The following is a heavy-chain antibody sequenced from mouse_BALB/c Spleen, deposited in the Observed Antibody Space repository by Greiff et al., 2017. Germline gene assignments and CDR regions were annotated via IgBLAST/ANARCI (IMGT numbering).Heavy chain of an antibody. V-gene: IGHV14-3*02. D-gene: IGHD1-1*01. Sequence: EVQLQQSGAELVKPGASVKLSCTASGFNIKDTYMHWVKQRPEQGLEWIGRIDPANGNTKYDPKFKGKATLTVDKSSSTAYMELRSLTSEDSAVYYCARGTTGGYAMDYWGQGTSVTVSS. CDR3: ARGTTGGYAMDY. CDR1: GFNIKDTY. CDR2: IDPANGNT. J-gene: IGHJ4*01.